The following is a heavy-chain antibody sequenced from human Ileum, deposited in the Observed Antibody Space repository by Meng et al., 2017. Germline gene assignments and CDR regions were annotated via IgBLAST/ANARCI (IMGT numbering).Heavy chain of an antibody. CDR3: ARRPRYDGSAYYPAFEY. J-gene: IGHJ4*02. CDR2: IHHGRRT. D-gene: IGHD3-22*01. V-gene: IGHV4-4*02. Sequence: QESGPDLGTPSETLSIPLAGSGGSISTNHLWSWVRQPPGTGLEWSGEIHHGRRTNYNPSLKSRVVISIDNSKSQFSLELTSVTAADTAVYYCARRPRYDGSAYYPAFEYWGQGTLVTVSS. CDR1: GGSISTNHL.